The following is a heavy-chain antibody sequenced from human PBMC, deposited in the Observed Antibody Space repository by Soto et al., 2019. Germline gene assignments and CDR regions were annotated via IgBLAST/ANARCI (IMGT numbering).Heavy chain of an antibody. D-gene: IGHD6-13*01. CDR3: AKEQGRVAAALDY. J-gene: IGHJ4*02. CDR1: GFTFSGYG. Sequence: EVQLLESGGDLVQRGGSLRLSCAASGFTFSGYGMSWVRQAPGKGLEWVSSITSSGSNTYYVDPVKGRFTISRDNSKNTLYLQMNSLTVEDTAVYYCAKEQGRVAAALDYWGQGTLVTVSS. CDR2: ITSSGSNT. V-gene: IGHV3-23*01.